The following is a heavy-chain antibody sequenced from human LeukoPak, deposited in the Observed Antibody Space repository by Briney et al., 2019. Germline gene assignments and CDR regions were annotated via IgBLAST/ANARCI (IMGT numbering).Heavy chain of an antibody. Sequence: GGSLRLSCAASGFTFRDYWMHWVRQAPGKGLVWVSRIISDGTSASYADFVKGRFTMSRDNAKNTLYLEMNSLRADDTAVYYCARDARYNIDVWGQGTTVTVSS. D-gene: IGHD3-9*01. J-gene: IGHJ6*02. CDR2: IISDGTSA. V-gene: IGHV3-74*01. CDR3: ARDARYNIDV. CDR1: GFTFRDYW.